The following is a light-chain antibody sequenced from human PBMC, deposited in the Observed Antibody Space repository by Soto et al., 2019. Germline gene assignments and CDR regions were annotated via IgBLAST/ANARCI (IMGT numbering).Light chain of an antibody. J-gene: IGLJ1*01. CDR1: SSDVGGYNY. V-gene: IGLV2-14*01. CDR3: SSYTRSSTYA. CDR2: DGS. Sequence: QSELNKPASVSGSHGQGSSISCKGTSSDVGGYNYVSWYQQHPGKAPKLMIYDGSNRPSGVSTRFSGSQSVNTASLTISGLQAEDEADYYCSSYTRSSTYAFGPGSKVTVL.